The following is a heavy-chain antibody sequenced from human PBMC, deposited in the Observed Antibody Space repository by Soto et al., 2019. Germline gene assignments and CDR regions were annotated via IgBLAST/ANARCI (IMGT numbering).Heavy chain of an antibody. J-gene: IGHJ3*02. CDR2: INGDGTTT. CDR3: VRDRGYPDSFDI. D-gene: IGHD6-13*01. CDR1: GFTFSPFY. V-gene: IGHV3-74*01. Sequence: EVQLVESGGGLVQPGESLRRACAASGFTFSPFYMHWVRQAPGKGLEWVSHINGDGTTTVYADSVKGRFTISRDNAKSRLYLQMSSLRTEDTAVYYCVRDRGYPDSFDIWGQGTMVTVSS.